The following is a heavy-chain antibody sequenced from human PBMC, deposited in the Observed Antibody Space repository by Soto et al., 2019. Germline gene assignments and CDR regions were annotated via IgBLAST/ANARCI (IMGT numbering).Heavy chain of an antibody. D-gene: IGHD3-16*02. CDR2: ISSSSTYI. CDR3: ARGGPHDYIWGTYRPIDF. V-gene: IGHV3-21*01. Sequence: PGGSLRLSCAASGFTFADYTMNWVRQAPGKGLEWVSSISSSSTYIYFPDAVKGRFSISRDNAKNSLYLQMNSLRAEDTAIYYCARGGPHDYIWGTYRPIDFWGQGALVTVSS. J-gene: IGHJ4*02. CDR1: GFTFADYT.